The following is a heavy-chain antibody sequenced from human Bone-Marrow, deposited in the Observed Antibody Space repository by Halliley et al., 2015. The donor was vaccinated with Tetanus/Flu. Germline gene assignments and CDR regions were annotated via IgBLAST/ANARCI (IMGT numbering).Heavy chain of an antibody. D-gene: IGHD6-19*01. CDR3: ARDHRGAVAGYYKYGMDV. CDR2: PSGGST. V-gene: IGHV1-46*01. Sequence: PSGGSTIYAQKFQGRVTMSRDTSTSTVYMDLSSLTSEDTAVYYCARDHRGAVAGYYKYGMDVWGQGTTVTVSS. J-gene: IGHJ6*02.